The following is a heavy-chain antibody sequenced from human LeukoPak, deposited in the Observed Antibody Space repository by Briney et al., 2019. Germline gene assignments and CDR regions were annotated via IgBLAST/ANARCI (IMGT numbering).Heavy chain of an antibody. CDR2: IKTDGSST. CDR1: GFSFSSYW. D-gene: IGHD2-15*01. CDR3: AREARYCSSSSCDYFDY. J-gene: IGHJ4*02. Sequence: GGSLRLSCAASGFSFSSYWMHWVRQAPGKGLVWVSRIKTDGSSTTYADSVKGRFTISRDNAKNTLYLQMNSLRAEDTAVYYCAREARYCSSSSCDYFDYWGQGTLVTVSS. V-gene: IGHV3-74*01.